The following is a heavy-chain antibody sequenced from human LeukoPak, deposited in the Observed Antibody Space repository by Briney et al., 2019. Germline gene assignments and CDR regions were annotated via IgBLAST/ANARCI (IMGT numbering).Heavy chain of an antibody. J-gene: IGHJ4*02. V-gene: IGHV4-38-2*01. CDR3: ARRGAGTCFDY. Sequence: PSETLSLTCAVSGYSISSGYYWAWIRQSPGKGLEWIGSIYYTGSTYYTPSLKSRVTISLDTSKNQNQFSLRLASVTAADTALYYCARRGAGTCFDYWGQGTLVTVSS. CDR1: GYSISSGYY. D-gene: IGHD6-13*01. CDR2: IYYTGST.